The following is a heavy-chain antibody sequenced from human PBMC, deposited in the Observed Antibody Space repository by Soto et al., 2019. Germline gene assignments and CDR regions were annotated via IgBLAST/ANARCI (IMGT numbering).Heavy chain of an antibody. V-gene: IGHV3-7*03. J-gene: IGHJ6*02. D-gene: IGHD2-21*02. CDR1: GFTLSMYS. CDR2: IPQEGSDG. Sequence: DVQLAESGGGLVQPGESLRLSCEVSGFTLSMYSMTWVRQAPGKGLEWVAKIPQEGSDGHYVDSVKGRFTISRDNATNSVDLQMNSLRAEDTAVYYCARDQLILPAHDFFYGSDVWGQGAKVTVSS. CDR3: ARDQLILPAHDFFYGSDV.